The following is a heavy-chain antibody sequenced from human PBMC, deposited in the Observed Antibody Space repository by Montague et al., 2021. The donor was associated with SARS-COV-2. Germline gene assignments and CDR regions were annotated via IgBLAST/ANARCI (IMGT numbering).Heavy chain of an antibody. CDR3: VGELLLIYGMDV. D-gene: IGHD3-10*01. V-gene: IGHV3-30*04. CDR2: ISYDGSNK. J-gene: IGHJ6*02. Sequence: SLRLSCAASGFPFSRYAMHWVRQAPGKGLEWVAVISYDGSNKYYADSVKGRFTISRDNSKNTLYLQMNSLRAEDTAVYYCVGELLLIYGMDVWGQGTTVTVSS. CDR1: GFPFSRYA.